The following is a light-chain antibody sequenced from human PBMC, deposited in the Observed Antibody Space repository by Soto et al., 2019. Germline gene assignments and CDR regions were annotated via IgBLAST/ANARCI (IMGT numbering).Light chain of an antibody. Sequence: EIVFAQSPAPLSLSPGEKASLSCRASQSVSSGHLAWYQQKPGQAPRLLIYDASNRATGIPARFSGSGSGTDFTLTISSLEPEDFAVYYCQQRRNWPPGTFGGGTKVDIK. J-gene: IGKJ4*01. V-gene: IGKV3-11*01. CDR2: DAS. CDR3: QQRRNWPPGT. CDR1: QSVSSGH.